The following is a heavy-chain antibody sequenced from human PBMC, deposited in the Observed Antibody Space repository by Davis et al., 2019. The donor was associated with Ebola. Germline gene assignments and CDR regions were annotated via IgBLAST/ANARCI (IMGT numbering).Heavy chain of an antibody. CDR2: INHSGST. Sequence: PSETLSLTCAVYGGSFSGYYWSWIRQPPGKGLEWIGEINHSGSTNYNPSLKSRVTISVDTSKNQFSLKLSSVTAADTAVYYCARGYYYDSSGSEYYFDYWGQGTLVTVSS. D-gene: IGHD3-22*01. CDR3: ARGYYYDSSGSEYYFDY. J-gene: IGHJ4*02. CDR1: GGSFSGYY. V-gene: IGHV4-34*01.